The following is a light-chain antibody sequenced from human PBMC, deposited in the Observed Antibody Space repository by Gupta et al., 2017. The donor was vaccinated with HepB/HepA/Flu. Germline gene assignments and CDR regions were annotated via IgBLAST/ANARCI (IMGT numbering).Light chain of an antibody. CDR3: QQNNNWPPIT. CDR1: QSVSSN. V-gene: IGKV3-15*01. J-gene: IGKJ5*01. Sequence: EIVMTQSPATLSVSPGERVTLSCRASQSVSSNLAWYQQKPGQAPRLLICDASTRATGIPARFSGSGSGTEFTLTISSLQSEDFAVYYCQQNNNWPPITFGQGTRLEIK. CDR2: DAS.